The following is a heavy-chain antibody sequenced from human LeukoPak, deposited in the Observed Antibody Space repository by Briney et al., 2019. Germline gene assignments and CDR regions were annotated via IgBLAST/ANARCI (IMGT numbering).Heavy chain of an antibody. CDR1: GFTFSTYG. CDR3: AIGVLWFGELWRGEGDYYYMDV. J-gene: IGHJ6*03. D-gene: IGHD3-10*01. Sequence: GGSLRLSCGAAGFTFSTYGMHWVRQAPGKGLEWVSAISGSGGSTYYADFVKGRFTISRDNSKNTLYLQMNSLRAEDTAVYYCAIGVLWFGELWRGEGDYYYMDVWGKGTTVTISS. V-gene: IGHV3-23*01. CDR2: ISGSGGST.